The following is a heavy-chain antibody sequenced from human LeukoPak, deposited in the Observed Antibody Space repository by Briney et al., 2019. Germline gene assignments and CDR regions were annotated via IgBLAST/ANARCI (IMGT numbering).Heavy chain of an antibody. CDR3: ARGRYSSGWSYPYYYYYMDG. D-gene: IGHD6-19*01. CDR2: ISSSGSTI. Sequence: GGSLRLSCAASGFTFSDYYMSWIRQTPGKGLEWVSYISSSGSTIYYADSVKGRFTISRDNAKNSLYLQMNSLRAEDTAVYYCARGRYSSGWSYPYYYYYMDGWGKGTTVTISS. V-gene: IGHV3-11*04. CDR1: GFTFSDYY. J-gene: IGHJ6*03.